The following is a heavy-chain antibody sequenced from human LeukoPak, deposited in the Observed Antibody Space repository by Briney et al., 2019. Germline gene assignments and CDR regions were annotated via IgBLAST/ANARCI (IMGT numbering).Heavy chain of an antibody. CDR1: GGSISSSSDY. CDR3: ARSDTAMVLDY. J-gene: IGHJ4*02. CDR2: IYYSGST. V-gene: IGHV4-39*01. D-gene: IGHD5-18*01. Sequence: SETLSLTCTVSGGSISSSSDYWGWLRQPPGKGLEWLGSIYYSGSTYYNPSLKSRVTISVDTSKNQFSLKLSSVTAADTAVYYCARSDTAMVLDYWGQGTLVTVSS.